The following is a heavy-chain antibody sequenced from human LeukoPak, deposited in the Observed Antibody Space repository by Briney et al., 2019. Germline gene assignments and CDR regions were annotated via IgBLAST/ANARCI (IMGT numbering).Heavy chain of an antibody. V-gene: IGHV1-2*02. J-gene: IGHJ5*02. CDR3: ARIAGSGSLNWFDP. D-gene: IGHD3-10*01. CDR1: GYTFTGYY. CDR2: INSKSGGT. Sequence: ASVKVSCKASGYTFTGYYMHWVRQAPGQGLEWMGWINSKSGGTNSAQKFQGRVTLTSDTSISTTYMELSGLRSDNTAVYYCARIAGSGSLNWFDPWGQGTLVTVSS.